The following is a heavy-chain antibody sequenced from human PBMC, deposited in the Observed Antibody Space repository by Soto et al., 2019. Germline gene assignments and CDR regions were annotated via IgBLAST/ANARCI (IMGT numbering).Heavy chain of an antibody. CDR3: ARDRYCSSTSCYGGGWFDT. V-gene: IGHV3-11*06. CDR1: GFTFSDYY. CDR2: ISSSSSYT. D-gene: IGHD2-2*01. Sequence: XGSLRLSCSASGFTFSDYYMSWIRQAPGKGLDWVSYISSSSSYTNYADSVKGRFTISRDNAKNSLYLQMNSLRAEDTAVYYCARDRYCSSTSCYGGGWFDTWGQGTLVTVS. J-gene: IGHJ5*02.